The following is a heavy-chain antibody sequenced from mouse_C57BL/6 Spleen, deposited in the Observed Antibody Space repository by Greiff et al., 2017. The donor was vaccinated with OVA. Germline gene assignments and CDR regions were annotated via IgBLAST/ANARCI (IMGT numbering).Heavy chain of an antibody. CDR2: IWSGGST. V-gene: IGHV2-2*01. CDR1: GFSLTSYG. D-gene: IGHD1-1*01. Sequence: QVQLQQSGPGLVQPSQSLSITCTVSGFSLTSYGVHWVRQSPGKGLEWLGVIWSGGSTDYNAAFISRLSISKDNSKSQVFFKMNSLQADDTAIYYCARDYYYGSKGFAYWGQGTLVTVSA. J-gene: IGHJ3*01. CDR3: ARDYYYGSKGFAY.